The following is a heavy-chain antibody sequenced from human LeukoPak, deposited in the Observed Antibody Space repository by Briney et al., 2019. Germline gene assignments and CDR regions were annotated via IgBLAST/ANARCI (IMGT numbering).Heavy chain of an antibody. CDR1: GFTFSTYW. Sequence: GGSLRLSCEASGFTFSTYWMSWVRQAPGKGLEWVANIKQDGSEKYYVDSVKGRFTISRDNAKNSLYLQMNSLRAEDTAVYYCARDGAYSGSHLRKFFDCWGQGTLVTVSS. CDR3: ARDGAYSGSHLRKFFDC. V-gene: IGHV3-7*01. J-gene: IGHJ4*02. CDR2: IKQDGSEK. D-gene: IGHD1-26*01.